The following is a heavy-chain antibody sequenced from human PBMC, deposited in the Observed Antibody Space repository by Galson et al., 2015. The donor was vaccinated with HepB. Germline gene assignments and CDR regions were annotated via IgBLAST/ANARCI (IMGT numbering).Heavy chain of an antibody. V-gene: IGHV1-2*02. CDR3: ATHYSDSWGAFDI. CDR1: GYTFTSYD. CDR2: INPNSGGT. Sequence: SVKVSCKASGYTFTSYDINWVRQATGQGLEWMGWINPNSGGTNYAQKFEGRVTMTRDTSINTAYMELRRLRSDDTAIYYCATHYSDSWGAFDIWGQGTVVTVSS. D-gene: IGHD3-22*01. J-gene: IGHJ3*02.